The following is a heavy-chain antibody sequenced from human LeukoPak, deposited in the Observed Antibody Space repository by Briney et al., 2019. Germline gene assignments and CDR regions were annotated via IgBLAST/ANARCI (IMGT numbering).Heavy chain of an antibody. J-gene: IGHJ3*02. CDR1: GFTFDDYG. CDR2: INWNGGST. V-gene: IGHV3-20*04. Sequence: PGGSLRLSCAASGFTFDDYGMSWVRQAPGKGLEWVSGINWNGGSTGYADSVKGRFTISRDNAKNTLYLQMNSLRAEDTAVYYCARRGAATGAFDIWGQGTMVTVSS. D-gene: IGHD2-15*01. CDR3: ARRGAATGAFDI.